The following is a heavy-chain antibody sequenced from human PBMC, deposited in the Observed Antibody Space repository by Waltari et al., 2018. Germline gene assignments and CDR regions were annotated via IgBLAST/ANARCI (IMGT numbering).Heavy chain of an antibody. J-gene: IGHJ4*02. CDR3: ARHPECSSTSCYAGDLDY. Sequence: EVQLVQSGAEVKKPGESLKISCKGSGYSFTSYWIGWVRQMPGKGLEWMGIIYPGDSDTRYSPSFQGQVTISADKSISTAYQQWSSLKASDTAMYYCARHPECSSTSCYAGDLDYWGQGTLVTVSS. CDR1: GYSFTSYW. D-gene: IGHD2-2*01. V-gene: IGHV5-51*01. CDR2: IYPGDSDT.